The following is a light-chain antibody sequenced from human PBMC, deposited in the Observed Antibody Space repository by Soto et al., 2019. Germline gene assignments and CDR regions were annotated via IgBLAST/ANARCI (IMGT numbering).Light chain of an antibody. CDR1: QNFSSSY. V-gene: IGKV3-20*01. Sequence: EVVLTQSPGTVSSSLGESATLSCRASQNFSSSYLAWYQQKRGQAPRFLIYGASSRATGIPYRFSGSGSGTDFTLTISRLEPEDFAVYYCQQYGRSPTTFGQGTKVDIK. CDR2: GAS. J-gene: IGKJ1*01. CDR3: QQYGRSPTT.